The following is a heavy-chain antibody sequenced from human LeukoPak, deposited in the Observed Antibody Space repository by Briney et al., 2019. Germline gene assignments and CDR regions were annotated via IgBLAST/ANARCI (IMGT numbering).Heavy chain of an antibody. J-gene: IGHJ5*02. CDR3: AREYNWNDVTWFDP. Sequence: GGSLRLSCAASGFTFSSYAMSWVRQAPGKGLEWVSAISGSGGSTYYADSVKGRFTISGDNSKNTLYLQMNSLRAEDTAVYYCAREYNWNDVTWFDPWGQGTLVTVSS. D-gene: IGHD1-1*01. CDR2: ISGSGGST. V-gene: IGHV3-23*01. CDR1: GFTFSSYA.